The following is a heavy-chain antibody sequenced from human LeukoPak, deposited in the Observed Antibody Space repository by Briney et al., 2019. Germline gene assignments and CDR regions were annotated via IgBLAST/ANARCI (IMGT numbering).Heavy chain of an antibody. D-gene: IGHD6-13*01. CDR1: GYTFTSYW. CDR3: ARVRVAAAGIPGYYFDY. J-gene: IGHJ4*02. Sequence: GESLKISCKGSGYTFTSYWIGWVRQMPGKGLEWMGIIYPGDSDTRYSPSFQGQVTISADKSISTAYLQWSSLKASDTAMYYCARVRVAAAGIPGYYFDYWGQGTLVTVSS. CDR2: IYPGDSDT. V-gene: IGHV5-51*01.